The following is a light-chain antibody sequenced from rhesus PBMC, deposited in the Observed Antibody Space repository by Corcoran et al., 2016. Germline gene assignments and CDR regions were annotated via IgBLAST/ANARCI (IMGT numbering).Light chain of an antibody. V-gene: IGLV3S11*01. CDR3: GSWDDSGKFYI. Sequence: SSGLTQEPALSVALGHTVRMTCQGDSLKTYYGSWYQQKSGQVPMLVIYGNTNRHSGIPARFSGSWSGGTGSLTITGAQVEDEADYYCGSWDDSGKFYIFGAGTRLTVL. CDR2: GNT. CDR1: SLKTYY. J-gene: IGLJ1*01.